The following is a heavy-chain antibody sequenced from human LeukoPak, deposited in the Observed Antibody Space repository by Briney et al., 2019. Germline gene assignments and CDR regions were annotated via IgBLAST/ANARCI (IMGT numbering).Heavy chain of an antibody. J-gene: IGHJ4*02. CDR3: ARHLGGNPDFDY. CDR2: IYYSGST. Sequence: PSETLSLTCTVSGGSISSSSYYWGWIRQPPGKGLEWIGSIYYSGSTYYNPSLKSRVTISVDTSKNQFSLKLSSVTAADTAVYYCARHLGGNPDFDYWGQGTLVTVSS. CDR1: GGSISSSSYY. V-gene: IGHV4-39*01.